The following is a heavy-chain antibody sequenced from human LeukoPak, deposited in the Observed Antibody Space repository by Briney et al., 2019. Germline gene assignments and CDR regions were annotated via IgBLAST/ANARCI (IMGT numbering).Heavy chain of an antibody. V-gene: IGHV4-34*01. D-gene: IGHD3-22*01. Sequence: SETLSLTCAVYGGSFSGYYWSWIRQPPGKGLEWIGEINHSGSTNYNPSLKSRVTISVDTSKNQFSLKLSSVTAADTAVYYCARTTYYYDSSGYLDAFDIWGQGTMVTVSS. CDR1: GGSFSGYY. J-gene: IGHJ3*02. CDR3: ARTTYYYDSSGYLDAFDI. CDR2: INHSGST.